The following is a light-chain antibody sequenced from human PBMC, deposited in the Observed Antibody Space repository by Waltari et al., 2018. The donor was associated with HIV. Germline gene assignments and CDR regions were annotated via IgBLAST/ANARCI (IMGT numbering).Light chain of an antibody. CDR1: PRLLYGSNHKNY. V-gene: IGKV4-1*01. CDR3: QQYYLVPYT. J-gene: IGKJ2*01. Sequence: DVVMTQSTNSLTVSVGERAPFNCKSIPRLLYGSNHKNYLAWYQQRPGHRPKLLIYGASTRQSGVPDGFSGSGSGTDFSLTIGSLQAEDVAVYYCQQYYLVPYTFGQGTKLEIK. CDR2: GAS.